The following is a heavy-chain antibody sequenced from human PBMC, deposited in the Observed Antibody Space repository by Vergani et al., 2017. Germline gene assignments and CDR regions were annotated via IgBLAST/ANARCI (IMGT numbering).Heavy chain of an antibody. V-gene: IGHV4-59*10. D-gene: IGHD1-7*01. CDR1: GGSISSYY. CDR2: IYTSGST. Sequence: QVQLQQWGAGLLKPSETLSLTCTVSGGSISSYYWSWIRQPAGKGLEWIGRIYTSGSTNYNPSLKSRVTMSVDTSKNQFSLKLSSVTAADTAVYYCARAVYNWNYDAFDIWGQGTMVTVSS. J-gene: IGHJ3*02. CDR3: ARAVYNWNYDAFDI.